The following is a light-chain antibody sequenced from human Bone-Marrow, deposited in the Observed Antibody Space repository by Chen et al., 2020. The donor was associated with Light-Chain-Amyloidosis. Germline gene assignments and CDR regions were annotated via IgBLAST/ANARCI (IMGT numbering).Light chain of an antibody. CDR1: SNDVGSYDF. V-gene: IGLV2-23*02. CDR3: CSYGGSPLYV. J-gene: IGLJ1*01. CDR2: EVT. Sequence: QSALTQPASVSGSPGQSITISCTGTSNDVGSYDFVSWYQQHAGKAPKLMIYEVTKRPSGVSNRFSSSKAGNTAYLTVSGLQAEDEADYYWCSYGGSPLYVFGTGTKVSVL.